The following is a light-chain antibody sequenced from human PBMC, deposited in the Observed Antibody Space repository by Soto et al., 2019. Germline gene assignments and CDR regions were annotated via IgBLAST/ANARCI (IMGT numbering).Light chain of an antibody. CDR1: QSVLYSSNNKNY. V-gene: IGKV4-1*01. CDR3: QQYNTWPPIT. CDR2: WAS. J-gene: IGKJ5*01. Sequence: DIVMTQSPDSLAVSLGESATINCKSSQSVLYSSNNKNYLAWYQQKPGQPPKLLIYWASTRESGVPDRFSGSGSGTDFTLTISSLQSEDFAVYYCQQYNTWPPITFGQGTRLEIK.